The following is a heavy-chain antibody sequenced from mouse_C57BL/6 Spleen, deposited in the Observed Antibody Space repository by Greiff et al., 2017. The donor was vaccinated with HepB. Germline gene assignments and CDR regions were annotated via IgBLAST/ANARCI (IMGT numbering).Heavy chain of an antibody. CDR2: IWTGGGT. CDR1: GFSLTSYA. D-gene: IGHD1-1*01. CDR3: ARNCPYYYGSSYWYFDV. J-gene: IGHJ1*03. Sequence: VQRVESGPGLVAPSQSLSITCTVSGFSLTSYAISWVRQPPGKGLEWLGVIWTGGGTNYNSALKSRLSISKDNSKSQVFLKMNSLQTDDTARYYCARNCPYYYGSSYWYFDVWGTGTTVTVSS. V-gene: IGHV2-9-1*01.